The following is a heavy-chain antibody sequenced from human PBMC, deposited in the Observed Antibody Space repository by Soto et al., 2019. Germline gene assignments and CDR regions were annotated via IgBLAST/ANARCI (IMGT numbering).Heavy chain of an antibody. CDR2: MNPNSGNT. CDR3: ARGRGDIILVVYAKYFDF. Sequence: QVQLVQSGAEVKKPGASVKVSCKASGYTFTNYDINWVRQATGQGLEWMGWMNPNSGNTGYAQKFQGRVTMTRNTSISTAYMELSSLRSADTAVYYCARGRGDIILVVYAKYFDFWGQGTLVTVSS. J-gene: IGHJ4*02. V-gene: IGHV1-8*01. D-gene: IGHD2-8*01. CDR1: GYTFTNYD.